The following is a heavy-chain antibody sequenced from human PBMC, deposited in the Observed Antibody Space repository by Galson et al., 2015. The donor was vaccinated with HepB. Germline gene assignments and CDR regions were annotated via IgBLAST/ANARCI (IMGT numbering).Heavy chain of an antibody. V-gene: IGHV3-48*01. CDR3: ARDETPDILTGYDQDGFDI. CDR2: ISSSSSTI. Sequence: SLRLSCAASGFTFSSYSMNWVRQAPGKGLEWVSYISSSSSTIYYADSVKGRFTISRDNAKNSLYLQMNSLRAEDTAVYYCARDETPDILTGYDQDGFDIWGQGTMVTVSS. CDR1: GFTFSSYS. J-gene: IGHJ3*02. D-gene: IGHD3-9*01.